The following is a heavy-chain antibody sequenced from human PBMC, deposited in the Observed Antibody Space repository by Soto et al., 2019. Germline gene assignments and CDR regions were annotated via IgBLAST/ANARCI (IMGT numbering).Heavy chain of an antibody. CDR2: ISYDETAT. V-gene: IGHV3-30*03. D-gene: IGHD5-18*01. Sequence: QVQLVESGGGVVQPGTSLRLSCAASRFTFSGYGVHWVRQAPGKGLEWVATISYDETATYYADSLKGRAIISRDGSRNMVFLQMNSLTAEDAGVYYCARRDDSETFDIWGRGTAVNVSS. CDR3: ARRDDSETFDI. J-gene: IGHJ3*02. CDR1: RFTFSGYG.